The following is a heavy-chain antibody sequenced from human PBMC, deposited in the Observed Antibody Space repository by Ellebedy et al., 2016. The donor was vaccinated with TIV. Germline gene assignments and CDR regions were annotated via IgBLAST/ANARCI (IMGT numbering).Heavy chain of an antibody. CDR1: EDYISRSNW. J-gene: IGHJ5*01. D-gene: IGHD1-1*01. CDR3: ARDPSSNVYRGTSPWFDT. CDR2: IYHTGST. Sequence: SETLSLTCVVSEDYISRSNWWSWVRQSPGKGLEWIGEIYHTGSTNYNPSLKSRVTISIDNSRNHFSLRLASVTAADTAVYFCARDPSSNVYRGTSPWFDTWGHGALVTVSS. V-gene: IGHV4-4*02.